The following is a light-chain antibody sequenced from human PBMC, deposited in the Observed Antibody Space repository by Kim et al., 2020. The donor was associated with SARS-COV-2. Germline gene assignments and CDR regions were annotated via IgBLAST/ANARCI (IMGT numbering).Light chain of an antibody. CDR3: NSYTRNNFYV. J-gene: IGLJ1*01. V-gene: IGLV2-14*03. CDR2: DVI. Sequence: GQSITISFTGTSSDVGGYKYVSWYQQHPGKAPKLIIYDVIHRPSGVSNRFSGSKSGNTASLTISGLRAEDEADYYCNSYTRNNFYVFGTATKVTVL. CDR1: SSDVGGYKY.